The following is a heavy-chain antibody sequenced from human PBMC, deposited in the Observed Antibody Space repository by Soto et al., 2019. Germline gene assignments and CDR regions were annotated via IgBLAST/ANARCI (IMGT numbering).Heavy chain of an antibody. CDR2: LYHGGQT. V-gene: IGHV4-59*11. Sequence: QVQLQESGPGLVKPSETLYLTCAVSGDSIRSRYWTWIRQSPGKSLEWIGYLYHGGQTNTNPSLRSRVTMSLNPSQTHFSLNLNSVIAADTAVYYCATITWGGGSFDIWGQGAMVIVST. CDR1: GDSIRSRY. D-gene: IGHD3-16*01. CDR3: ATITWGGGSFDI. J-gene: IGHJ3*02.